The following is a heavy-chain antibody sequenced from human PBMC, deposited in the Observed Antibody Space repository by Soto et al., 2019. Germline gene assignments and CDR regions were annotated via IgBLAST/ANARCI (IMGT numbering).Heavy chain of an antibody. CDR1: GFTFSSYG. J-gene: IGHJ4*02. D-gene: IGHD2-15*01. CDR3: AKSFLRIVVVVAATDY. CDR2: ISYDGSNK. Sequence: LRLSCAASGFTFSSYGMHWVRQAPVRGLEWVAVISYDGSNKYYADSVKGRFTISRDNSKNTLYLQMNSLRAEDTAVYYCAKSFLRIVVVVAATDYWGQGTLVTVSS. V-gene: IGHV3-30*18.